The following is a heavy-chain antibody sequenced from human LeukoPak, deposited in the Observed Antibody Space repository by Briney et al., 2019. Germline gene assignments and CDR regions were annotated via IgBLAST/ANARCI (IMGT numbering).Heavy chain of an antibody. V-gene: IGHV3-7*01. CDR1: GFTFSSYW. Sequence: QPGGSLRLSCAASGFTFSSYWMSWVRQAPGKGLEWVANIKQDGSEKYYVDSVKGRFTISRDNAKNSLYLQMNSLRAEDTAVYYCARDGSGSYYPYYFDYWGQGTLVTVSS. J-gene: IGHJ4*02. CDR3: ARDGSGSYYPYYFDY. CDR2: IKQDGSEK. D-gene: IGHD3-10*01.